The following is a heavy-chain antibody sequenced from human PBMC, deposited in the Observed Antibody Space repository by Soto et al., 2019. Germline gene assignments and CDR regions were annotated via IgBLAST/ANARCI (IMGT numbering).Heavy chain of an antibody. D-gene: IGHD1-7*01. CDR3: ARSPWGTGTTHYYGMDV. V-gene: IGHV1-69*01. J-gene: IGHJ6*02. CDR2: IIPIFGTA. Sequence: QVQLVQSGAEVKKPGSSVKVSCKASGGTFSSHAISWVRQAPGQGLEWMGGIIPIFGTANYAQKFQGRVTITADESTSTAYMELSSLRSEDTAVYYCARSPWGTGTTHYYGMDVWGQGTTVTVSS. CDR1: GGTFSSHA.